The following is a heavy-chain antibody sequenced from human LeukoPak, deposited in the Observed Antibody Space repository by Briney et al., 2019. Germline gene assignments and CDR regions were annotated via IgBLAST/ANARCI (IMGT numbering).Heavy chain of an antibody. J-gene: IGHJ4*02. Sequence: SGTLSLTCAVYGGSFSGYYWSWIRQPPGKGLEWIGEINHSGSTNYNPSLKSRVTISVDTSKNQFSLKLSSVTAADTAVYYCASRITMVRGAHFDYWGQGTLVTVSS. V-gene: IGHV4-34*01. CDR2: INHSGST. CDR3: ASRITMVRGAHFDY. CDR1: GGSFSGYY. D-gene: IGHD3-10*01.